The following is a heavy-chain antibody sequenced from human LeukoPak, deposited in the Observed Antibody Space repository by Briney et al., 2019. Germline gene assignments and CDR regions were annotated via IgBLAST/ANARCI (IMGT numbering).Heavy chain of an antibody. CDR3: ARARRDCSGGSCYSYYFDF. D-gene: IGHD2-15*01. J-gene: IGHJ4*02. CDR2: IKSDGSST. V-gene: IGHV3-74*01. CDR1: GFTFSSYW. Sequence: GGSLRLSCAASGFTFSSYWMHWVRQGPGKGLVWVSRIKSDGSSTSYADSVKGRFTISRDDSKNTVYLQMGSLRAEDMAVYYCARARRDCSGGSCYSYYFDFWGQGTLVTVSS.